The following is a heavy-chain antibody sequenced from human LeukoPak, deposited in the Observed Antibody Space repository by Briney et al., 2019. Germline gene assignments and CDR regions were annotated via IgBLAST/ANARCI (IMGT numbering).Heavy chain of an antibody. CDR3: ARSGYSSGWYTIYYYYGMDV. Sequence: ASVKLSCKASGYTFSSYGISWVRYAPGQGLEWMGWISAYNGNTNYAQKLQGRVTMTTDTSTRTAYMELRSLRSDDTAVYYCARSGYSSGWYTIYYYYGMDVWGQGTTVTVSS. D-gene: IGHD6-19*01. J-gene: IGHJ6*02. V-gene: IGHV1-18*01. CDR1: GYTFSSYG. CDR2: ISAYNGNT.